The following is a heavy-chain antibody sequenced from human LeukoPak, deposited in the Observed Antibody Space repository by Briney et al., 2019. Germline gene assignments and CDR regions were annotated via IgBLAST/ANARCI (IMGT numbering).Heavy chain of an antibody. D-gene: IGHD3-3*01. J-gene: IGHJ4*02. Sequence: PSETLSLTCTVSGGSIGSYYWSWIRQPPGKGLEWIGYIYYSGSTNYNPSLKSRVTISVDTSKNQFSLKLSSVTAADTAVYYCASGRWVFDYWGQGTLVTVSS. CDR3: ASGRWVFDY. CDR2: IYYSGST. CDR1: GGSIGSYY. V-gene: IGHV4-59*08.